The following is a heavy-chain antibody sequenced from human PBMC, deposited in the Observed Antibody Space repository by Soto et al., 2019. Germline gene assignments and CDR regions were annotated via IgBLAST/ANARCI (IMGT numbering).Heavy chain of an antibody. V-gene: IGHV3-33*01. Sequence: GGSLRLSCAASGFTFSSYGMHWVRQAPGKGLEWVAVIWYDGSNKYYADSVKGRFTISRDNSKNTLYLQMNSLRAEDTAVYYCARKKIYGPKTRPPKGPYYYYGMDVWGQGTTVTVSS. CDR1: GFTFSSYG. CDR2: IWYDGSNK. D-gene: IGHD4-17*01. CDR3: ARKKIYGPKTRPPKGPYYYYGMDV. J-gene: IGHJ6*02.